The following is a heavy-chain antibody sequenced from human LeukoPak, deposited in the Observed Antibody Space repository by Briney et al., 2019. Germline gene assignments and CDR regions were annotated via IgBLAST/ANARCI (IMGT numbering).Heavy chain of an antibody. V-gene: IGHV3-21*01. J-gene: IGHJ4*02. CDR2: ISSSSSYI. CDR3: ARYNWNDAVGR. Sequence: GGSLRLSCAASGFTFSSYSMNWVRQAPGKGLEWVSSISSSSSYIYYADSVKGRFTISRDNAKNSLYLQMNSLRAEDTAVYYCARYNWNDAVGRWGQGTLVTVSS. CDR1: GFTFSSYS. D-gene: IGHD1-1*01.